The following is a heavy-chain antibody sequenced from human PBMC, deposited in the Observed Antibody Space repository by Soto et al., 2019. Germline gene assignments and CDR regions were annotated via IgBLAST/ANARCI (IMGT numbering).Heavy chain of an antibody. J-gene: IGHJ4*02. Sequence: QVQLQQRGAGLLKPSETLSLTCAVHGGSFSGYYWSWIRQPPGKGLEWIGEINHSGSTNYNPSLISRVTISVDTSKNQLSLKVSSVTAADTSVYYCAGGLVKTGDPGDSFDYCGQGTLVTVSS. CDR3: AGGLVKTGDPGDSFDY. CDR2: INHSGST. D-gene: IGHD7-27*01. V-gene: IGHV4-34*01. CDR1: GGSFSGYY.